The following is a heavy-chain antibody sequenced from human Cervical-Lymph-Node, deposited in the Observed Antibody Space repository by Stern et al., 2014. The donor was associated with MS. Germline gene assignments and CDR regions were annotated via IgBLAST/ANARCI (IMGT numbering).Heavy chain of an antibody. Sequence: QVQLQESGPGLVKPSETLSLTCTVSGGSISSSSYYWGWIRQPPGKGLEWIGSIYFSGSTYYNPSLQSRVTISVDTSTKQFSLKLVSVTAADTAVYYCARLRDLVGNHWGQGTLVTVSS. CDR1: GGSISSSSYY. V-gene: IGHV4-39*01. D-gene: IGHD5-24*01. J-gene: IGHJ1*01. CDR2: IYFSGST. CDR3: ARLRDLVGNH.